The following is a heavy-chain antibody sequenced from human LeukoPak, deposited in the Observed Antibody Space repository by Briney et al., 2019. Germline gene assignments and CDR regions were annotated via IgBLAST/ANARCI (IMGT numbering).Heavy chain of an antibody. V-gene: IGHV4-39*01. CDR1: GGSISSSSYY. CDR3: ARLYGSGSYYFDY. J-gene: IGHJ4*02. D-gene: IGHD3-10*01. CDR2: IYYSGST. Sequence: SETPSLTCTVSGGSISSSSYYWGWIRQPPGKGLEWIGSIYYSGSTYYNPSLKSRVTISVDTSKNQFSLKLSSVTAADTAVYYCARLYGSGSYYFDYWGQGTLVTVSS.